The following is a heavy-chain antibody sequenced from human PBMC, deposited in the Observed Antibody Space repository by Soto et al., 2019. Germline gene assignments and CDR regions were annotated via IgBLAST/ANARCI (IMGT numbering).Heavy chain of an antibody. V-gene: IGHV3-66*01. CDR3: ARDYYDSSGYYPYYFDY. J-gene: IGHJ4*02. Sequence: GGSLRLSCAASGFTVSSNYMSWVRQAPGKGLEWVSVIYSGGSTYYADSVKGRFTISRDNSKNTLYLQMNSLRAEDTAVYYCARDYYDSSGYYPYYFDYWGQGTLVTVSS. CDR2: IYSGGST. D-gene: IGHD3-22*01. CDR1: GFTVSSNY.